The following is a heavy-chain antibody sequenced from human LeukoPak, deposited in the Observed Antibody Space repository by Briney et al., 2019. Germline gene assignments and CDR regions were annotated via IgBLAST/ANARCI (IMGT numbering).Heavy chain of an antibody. CDR2: IYYSGST. V-gene: IGHV4-39*01. J-gene: IGHJ4*02. CDR1: GGSISGSSYY. Sequence: SETLSLTCSVSGGSISGSSYYWGWIRQPPGKGLEWIGSIYYSGSTYYNPSLKSRVTVSLDTSKNQFSLKVNSVTAADTAVYYCARGSYDVLTGFSTFGEHWGQGTLLTVSS. D-gene: IGHD3-9*01. CDR3: ARGSYDVLTGFSTFGEH.